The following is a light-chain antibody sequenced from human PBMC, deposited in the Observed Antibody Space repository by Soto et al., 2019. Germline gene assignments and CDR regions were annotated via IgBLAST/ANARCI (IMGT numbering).Light chain of an antibody. CDR2: DAS. Sequence: DIQMTQSPSTLSASVGDSVTITCRASQSISSWLAWYQQRTGKAPKVLIYDASSLQSGDPSRFSGSRSGTQLTLTISSLQPDDFASDYCQQYNIYPWTFRQATEVEIK. J-gene: IGKJ1*01. V-gene: IGKV1-5*01. CDR3: QQYNIYPWT. CDR1: QSISSW.